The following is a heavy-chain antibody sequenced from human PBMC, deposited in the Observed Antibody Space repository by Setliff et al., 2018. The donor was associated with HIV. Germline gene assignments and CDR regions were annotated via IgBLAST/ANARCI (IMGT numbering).Heavy chain of an antibody. J-gene: IGHJ4*02. Sequence: SETLSLTCAVYGGPLSGHYWSWIRQPPGQGLEWIGETSHSGKTNYNPSLKSRVTISVDTSKNQFSLKLAFVTAADTAVYYCARYSTLTTNFDYWGQGTLVTVSS. CDR3: ARYSTLTTNFDY. V-gene: IGHV4-34*10. D-gene: IGHD4-17*01. CDR1: GGPLSGHY. CDR2: TSHSGKT.